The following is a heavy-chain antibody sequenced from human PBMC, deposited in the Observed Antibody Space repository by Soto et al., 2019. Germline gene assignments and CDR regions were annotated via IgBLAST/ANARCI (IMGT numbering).Heavy chain of an antibody. CDR1: GYNFNSHA. D-gene: IGHD3-16*01. CDR2: MNPNTGNP. J-gene: IGHJ4*02. Sequence: QVQLVQSGSESMQPGASVKVSCKGPGYNFNSHAINWLRQAPGQGLEWMGWMNPNTGNPTYEQGFTGRFVFSVDTSVSTVYLQIFSLKAGDSAVYYCARERASWSFDYWGQGTLVTVSS. CDR3: ARERASWSFDY. V-gene: IGHV7-4-1*01.